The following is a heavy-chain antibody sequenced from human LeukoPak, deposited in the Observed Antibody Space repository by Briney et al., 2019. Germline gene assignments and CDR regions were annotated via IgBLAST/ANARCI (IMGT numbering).Heavy chain of an antibody. CDR1: GFIFSNYA. D-gene: IGHD3-3*01. CDR3: AKKSLWSGPFDY. CDR2: ITGSGGGS. Sequence: PGGSLRLSCIASGFIFSNYAMSWVRQAPGKGLEWVSIITGSGGGSYYADSVKGRFTLSRDNSKNILYLQMNGLRAEDTAVYFCAKKSLWSGPFDYWGQGTLVTVFS. V-gene: IGHV3-23*01. J-gene: IGHJ4*02.